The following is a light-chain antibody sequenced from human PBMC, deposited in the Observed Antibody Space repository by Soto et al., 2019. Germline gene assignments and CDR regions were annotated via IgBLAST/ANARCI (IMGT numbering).Light chain of an antibody. V-gene: IGKV3-20*01. CDR1: KSFSRSY. Sequence: EIVLTQSPDTLSLSPGERVTLSCRASKSFSRSYLAWYQQKPGQAPRLLIYGASTRATGIPDRFSGSGSGTEFTLTISRLEPEDLAVYYCQQYGSSPPKTFGQGTKVDI. J-gene: IGKJ1*01. CDR2: GAS. CDR3: QQYGSSPPKT.